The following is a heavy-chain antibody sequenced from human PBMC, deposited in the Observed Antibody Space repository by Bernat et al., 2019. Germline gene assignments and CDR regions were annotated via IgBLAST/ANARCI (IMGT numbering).Heavy chain of an antibody. V-gene: IGHV4-59*01. CDR1: SISSYY. Sequence: SISSYYWSCIRQPPGKGLEWIGYIYYRGSTNYNPSLKSGVTISVATSKNQLSLKLSSVTAADTAVYYCAMNLRRIGDDSESRNFDYWGHG. D-gene: IGHD2-21*02. CDR3: AMNLRRIGDDSESRNFDY. J-gene: IGHJ4*01. CDR2: IYYRGST.